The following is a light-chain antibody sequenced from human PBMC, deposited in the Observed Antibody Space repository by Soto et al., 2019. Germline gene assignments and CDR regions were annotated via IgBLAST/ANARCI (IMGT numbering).Light chain of an antibody. CDR1: QSISSY. Sequence: DIQMTQSPSSLSASLGYRVTITCRASQSISSYLNWYQHKPGKAPKVLIYGASNLQSGVPSRFSGSGSGTDFTLTISSLQREDFATYFCQQSYSSSWTFGPGTTVDIK. CDR2: GAS. V-gene: IGKV1-39*01. J-gene: IGKJ1*01. CDR3: QQSYSSSWT.